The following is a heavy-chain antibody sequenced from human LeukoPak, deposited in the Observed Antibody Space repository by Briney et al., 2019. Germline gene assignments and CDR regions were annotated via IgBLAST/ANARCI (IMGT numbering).Heavy chain of an antibody. J-gene: IGHJ4*02. Sequence: PSQTLSLTCAISGDSVSSNSATWDWIRQSPSRGLEWLGRTYYRSKWYNDYSVSVKSRITINPDTSKNQFSLHLNSVTPEDTAVYYCARVGRSGTDYEYWGQGTLVTVSS. D-gene: IGHD1-26*01. CDR2: TYYRSKWYN. CDR3: ARVGRSGTDYEY. V-gene: IGHV6-1*01. CDR1: GDSVSSNSAT.